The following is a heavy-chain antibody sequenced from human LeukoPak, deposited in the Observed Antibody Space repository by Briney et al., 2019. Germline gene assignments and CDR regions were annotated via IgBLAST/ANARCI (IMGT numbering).Heavy chain of an antibody. CDR2: FDPEDGKT. V-gene: IGHV1-24*01. CDR1: GYTLTELT. CDR3: ATGYLVTAGLMDV. Sequence: ASVKVSCKVSGYTLTELTMFWVRQAPGKGLEWMGSFDPEDGKTIYAQKFQGRVTMTEDTSTDAAYMELSSLRSEDTAVYYCATGYLVTAGLMDVWGQGTTVTVSS. D-gene: IGHD6-13*01. J-gene: IGHJ6*02.